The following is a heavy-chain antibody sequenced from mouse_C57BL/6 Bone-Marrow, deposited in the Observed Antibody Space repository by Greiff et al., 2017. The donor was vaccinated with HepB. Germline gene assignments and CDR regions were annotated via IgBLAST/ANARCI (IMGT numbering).Heavy chain of an antibody. V-gene: IGHV1-64*01. CDR1: GYTFTSYW. CDR2: IHPNSGST. CDR3: ARLAYGSSYGYFDV. Sequence: QVQLQQSGAELVKPGASVKLSCKASGYTFTSYWMHWVKQRPGQGLEWIGMIHPNSGSTNYNEKFKSKATLTVDKSSSTAYMQLSSLTSEDSAVYYCARLAYGSSYGYFDVWGTGTTVTVSS. J-gene: IGHJ1*03. D-gene: IGHD1-1*01.